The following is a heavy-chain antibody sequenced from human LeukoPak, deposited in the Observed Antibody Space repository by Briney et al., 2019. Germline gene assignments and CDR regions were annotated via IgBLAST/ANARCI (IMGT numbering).Heavy chain of an antibody. CDR2: IDKDGSEK. CDR1: GFSFSTYW. CDR3: ARDPGSSSGLGAFDV. V-gene: IGHV3-7*01. J-gene: IGHJ3*01. Sequence: PGGSLRLSCAASGFSFSTYWMTWVRQTPGKGLEWVANIDKDGSEKVYVDSVKGRFTISRDNAKNSLYLQMTSLRAEDTAVYYCARDPGSSSGLGAFDVWGQGTVVTVSS. D-gene: IGHD6-25*01.